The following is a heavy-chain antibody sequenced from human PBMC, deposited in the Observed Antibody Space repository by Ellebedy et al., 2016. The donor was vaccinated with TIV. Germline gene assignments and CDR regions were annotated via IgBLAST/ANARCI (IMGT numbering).Heavy chain of an antibody. Sequence: MPSETLSLTCTVSGGSISSSSYYWGWIRQPPGKGLEWIGSSYYSGNTYYNPSLKSRVTISVDTSKNQFSLKLSSVTAADTAVYYCARQGYRGYSYGATYTPFDYWGQGTLVTVSS. V-gene: IGHV4-39*01. D-gene: IGHD5-18*01. CDR2: SYYSGNT. CDR1: GGSISSSSYY. CDR3: ARQGYRGYSYGATYTPFDY. J-gene: IGHJ4*02.